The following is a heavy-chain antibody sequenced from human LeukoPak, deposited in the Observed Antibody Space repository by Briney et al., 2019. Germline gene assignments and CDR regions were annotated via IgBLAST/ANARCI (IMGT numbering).Heavy chain of an antibody. CDR2: IIPIFGTA. J-gene: IGHJ4*02. D-gene: IGHD5-18*01. V-gene: IGHV1-69*05. CDR1: GGTFSSYA. Sequence: ASVKVSCKASGGTFSSYAISWVRQAPGQGLEWMGGIIPIFGTANYAQKFQGRVTMTRNTSISTAYMELSSLRSEDTAVYYCARVAGARYSYGSWGPDYWGQGTLVTVSS. CDR3: ARVAGARYSYGSWGPDY.